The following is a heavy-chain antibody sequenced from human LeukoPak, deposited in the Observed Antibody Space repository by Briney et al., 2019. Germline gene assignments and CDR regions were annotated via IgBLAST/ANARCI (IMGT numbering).Heavy chain of an antibody. J-gene: IGHJ4*02. CDR1: GYTFTGYY. CDR3: ARDLSLPGELGVEDY. V-gene: IGHV1-2*02. Sequence: ASVKVSCKASGYTFTGYYMHWVRQAPGQGLEWMGWINPNSGGTNYAQKFQGRVTMTRDTSISTAYMELSRLRSDDTAVYYCARDLSLPGELGVEDYWGQGTLVTVSS. CDR2: INPNSGGT. D-gene: IGHD7-27*01.